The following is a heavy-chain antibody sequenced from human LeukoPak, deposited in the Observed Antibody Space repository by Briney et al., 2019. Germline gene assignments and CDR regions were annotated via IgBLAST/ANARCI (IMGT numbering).Heavy chain of an antibody. Sequence: GGSLRLSCAVSGFTFSSYGMHWVRQAPGKGLEWVAVIWYDGSNKYYADSVKGRFTISRDNSKNTLYLHMNSLRAEDTAVYYCASTGIAVAGTSDYFDYWGQGTLVTVSS. V-gene: IGHV3-33*01. CDR3: ASTGIAVAGTSDYFDY. J-gene: IGHJ4*02. D-gene: IGHD6-19*01. CDR1: GFTFSSYG. CDR2: IWYDGSNK.